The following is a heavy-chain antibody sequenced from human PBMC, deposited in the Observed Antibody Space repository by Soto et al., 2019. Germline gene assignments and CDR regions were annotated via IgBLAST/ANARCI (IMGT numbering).Heavy chain of an antibody. J-gene: IGHJ4*02. V-gene: IGHV3-30*18. CDR1: GFTFSSYG. CDR3: AKGPEVALYYFDY. CDR2: ISYDGSNK. Sequence: PGGLLRLPCAASGFTFSSYGMHRVRKAPGKGLEWVAVISYDGSNKYYADSVKGRFTISRDNSKNTLYLQMNSLRAEDTAVYYCAKGPEVALYYFDYWGQGTLVTVSS.